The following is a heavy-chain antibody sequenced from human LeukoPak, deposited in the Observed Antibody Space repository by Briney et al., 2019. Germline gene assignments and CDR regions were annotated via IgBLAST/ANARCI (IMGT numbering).Heavy chain of an antibody. CDR3: ASENDSSGYYYGGLGAFDI. V-gene: IGHV4-59*08. J-gene: IGHJ3*02. Sequence: SETLSLTCTVSGGSISSYYWSWIRQPPGKGLEWIGYIYYSGSTNYNPSLKSRVTISVDTSKNQFSLKLSSVTAADTAVYYCASENDSSGYYYGGLGAFDIWGQGTMVTVSS. D-gene: IGHD3-22*01. CDR2: IYYSGST. CDR1: GGSISSYY.